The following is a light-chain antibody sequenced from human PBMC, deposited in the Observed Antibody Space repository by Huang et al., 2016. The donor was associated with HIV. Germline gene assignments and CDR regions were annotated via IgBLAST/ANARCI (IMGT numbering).Light chain of an antibody. CDR2: AAS. V-gene: IGKV3-15*01. CDR1: QSVTTN. J-gene: IGKJ1*01. Sequence: EIVLTQSPGTLSVSPGERATLSCRASQSVTTNLAWYQQRPGQAPRLLIYAASPRAIGISAKFSGSGSGTEFTLTIDSLQSEDLAVYYCQQYINRPVTFGQGTKVEIK. CDR3: QQYINRPVT.